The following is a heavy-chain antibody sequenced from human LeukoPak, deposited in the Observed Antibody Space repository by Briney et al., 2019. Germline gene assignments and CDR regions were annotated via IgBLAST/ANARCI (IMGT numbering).Heavy chain of an antibody. V-gene: IGHV3-23*01. J-gene: IGHJ4*02. CDR1: GFTFSSYA. D-gene: IGHD2/OR15-2a*01. Sequence: GGSLRLSCAASGFTFSSYAMTWVRQAPGKGLEWVSTIVNTGDTTYYGDSVKGRFTISRDNSKNTLYLQMNSLRAEDAAVYYCARNRLSVTDYWGRGTLHRVSS. CDR3: ARNRLSVTDY. CDR2: IVNTGDTT.